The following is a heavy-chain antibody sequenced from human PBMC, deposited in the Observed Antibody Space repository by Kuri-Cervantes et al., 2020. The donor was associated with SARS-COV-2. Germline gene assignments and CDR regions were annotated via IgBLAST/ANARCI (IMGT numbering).Heavy chain of an antibody. Sequence: SVKVSCKASGGTFSSYSISWVRPAPGQGLEWMGGIIPIFGTANYAQKFQGRVTITADKYTSTAYMELSSLRSVDTAVYYCARKSGGGYCSGGSCWGMDVWGQGTTVTVSS. J-gene: IGHJ6*02. V-gene: IGHV1-69*06. CDR3: ARKSGGGYCSGGSCWGMDV. D-gene: IGHD2-15*01. CDR2: IIPIFGTA. CDR1: GGTFSSYS.